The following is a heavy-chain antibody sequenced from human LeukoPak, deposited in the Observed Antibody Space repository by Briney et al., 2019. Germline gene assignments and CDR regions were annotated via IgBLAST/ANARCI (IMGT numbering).Heavy chain of an antibody. CDR2: IYYSGTT. Sequence: PSETLSLTCTVSGGSISNYYWSWIRQPPGKRLEWIGYIYYSGTTNYNPSLKSRVTMSIDTSKNQFSLKLRSVTAADTAVYYCARSAYSSGFYYFDFWGQGALVTVSS. CDR3: ARSAYSSGFYYFDF. D-gene: IGHD3-22*01. J-gene: IGHJ4*02. CDR1: GGSISNYY. V-gene: IGHV4-59*08.